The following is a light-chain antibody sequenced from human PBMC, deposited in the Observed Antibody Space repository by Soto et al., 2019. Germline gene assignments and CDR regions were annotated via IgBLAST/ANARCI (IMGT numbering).Light chain of an antibody. CDR2: AAS. CDR3: QQYHIWPRT. J-gene: IGKJ1*01. CDR1: QTIYSN. V-gene: IGKV3-15*01. Sequence: EIVMTQSPATLSVSPGGGATLSCRASQTIYSNLAWHQQKPGQAPRLLIYAASTRATGIPARFSGSGSGTEFTLSINSLQSEDFAVYYCQQYHIWPRTFGQGTKVEI.